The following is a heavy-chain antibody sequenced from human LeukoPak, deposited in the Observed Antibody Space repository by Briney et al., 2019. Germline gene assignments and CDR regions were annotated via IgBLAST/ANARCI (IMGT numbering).Heavy chain of an antibody. D-gene: IGHD6-19*01. V-gene: IGHV5-51*01. Sequence: GESLKISCKGPGYSFTSYWIAWLRQMPGKGLEWMGIIYPGDSDTRYSPSFKGQVTISADKSINTAYLQWSGLKASDTAMYYWARQIGSSGYFDFWGQGTLVTVSS. CDR2: IYPGDSDT. CDR1: GYSFTSYW. CDR3: ARQIGSSGYFDF. J-gene: IGHJ4*02.